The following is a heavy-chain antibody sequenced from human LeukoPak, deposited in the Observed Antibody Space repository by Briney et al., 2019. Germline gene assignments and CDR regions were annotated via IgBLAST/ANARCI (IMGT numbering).Heavy chain of an antibody. CDR3: AKGFRFGELLSYFDY. V-gene: IGHV3-30*18. J-gene: IGHJ4*02. CDR2: ISYDGNNK. CDR1: GFTFSNYD. D-gene: IGHD3-10*01. Sequence: GGSLRLSCAASGFTFSNYDIHWVRQAPGKGLEWVALISYDGNNKYYADSVKGRFTISRDNSKNTLYLQMNSLRAEDTAVHYCAKGFRFGELLSYFDYWGQGTLVTVSS.